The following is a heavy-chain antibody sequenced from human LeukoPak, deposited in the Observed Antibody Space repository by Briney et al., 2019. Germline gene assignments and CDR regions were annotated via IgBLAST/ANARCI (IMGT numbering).Heavy chain of an antibody. D-gene: IGHD2-15*01. V-gene: IGHV3-30-3*01. CDR3: AKDLSYCSGGSCYPHDAFDI. CDR2: ISYDGSNK. J-gene: IGHJ3*02. Sequence: GGSLRLSCAASGFTLSSYAMHWVRQAPGKGLEWVAVISYDGSNKYYADSVKGRFTISRDNSKNTLYLQMSSLRAEDTAVYYCAKDLSYCSGGSCYPHDAFDIWGQGTMVTVSS. CDR1: GFTLSSYA.